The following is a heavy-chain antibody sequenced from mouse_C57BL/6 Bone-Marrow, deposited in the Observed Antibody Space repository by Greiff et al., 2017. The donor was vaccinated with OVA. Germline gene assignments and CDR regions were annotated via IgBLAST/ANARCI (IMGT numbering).Heavy chain of an antibody. CDR1: GYTFTSYW. Sequence: VQLQQPGAELVRPGTSVKLSCKASGYTFTSYWMHWVKQRPGQGLEWIGVIDPSDSYTNYNQKFQGKATLTVDTSSSTSYMQLSSLTSADSAVYDSAEHGDWLLDYFDYWGQGTTLTVSS. D-gene: IGHD3-3*01. CDR3: AEHGDWLLDYFDY. CDR2: IDPSDSYT. V-gene: IGHV1-59*01. J-gene: IGHJ2*01.